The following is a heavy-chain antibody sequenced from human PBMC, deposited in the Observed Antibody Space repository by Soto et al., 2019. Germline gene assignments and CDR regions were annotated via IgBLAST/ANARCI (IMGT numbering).Heavy chain of an antibody. CDR2: IYWDDDK. V-gene: IGHV2-5*02. CDR1: GFSLSTSGVG. J-gene: IGHJ6*02. CDR3: VYHGYYSYGLDV. Sequence: QITLKESGPTLVKPTQTLTLTCTFSGFSLSTSGVGVGWIRQPPGKALEWLALIYWDDDKRYSPSLKSRLTISKDTSQNQVVLTMTNMDPVDTATYYCVYHGYYSYGLDVWGQGTTVTVSS.